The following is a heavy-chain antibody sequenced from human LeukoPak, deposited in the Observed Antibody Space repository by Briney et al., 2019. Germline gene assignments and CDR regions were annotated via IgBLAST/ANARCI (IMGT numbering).Heavy chain of an antibody. V-gene: IGHV4-34*01. Sequence: PSETLSLTCAVYGGSFSGYYWSWIRQPPGKGLEWIGEINHSGSTNYNPSLKSRVTISVDTSKNQFSLKLSSVTAADTAVYYCARERSNYAFGYWGQGTLVTVSS. D-gene: IGHD4-11*01. CDR3: ARERSNYAFGY. CDR1: GGSFSGYY. CDR2: INHSGST. J-gene: IGHJ4*02.